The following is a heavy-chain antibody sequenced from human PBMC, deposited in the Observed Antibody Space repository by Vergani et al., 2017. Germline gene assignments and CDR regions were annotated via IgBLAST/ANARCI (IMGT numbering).Heavy chain of an antibody. CDR3: AKANGYYGSGSYFDY. J-gene: IGHJ4*02. CDR2: ISGSGGST. D-gene: IGHD3-10*01. CDR1: GFTFSSYA. Sequence: EVQLLESGGGLVPPGGSLRLSCAASGFTFSSYAMSWVRQAPGKGLEWVSAISGSGGSTYYADSVKGRFTISRDNSKNTLYLQMNSLRAEDTAVYYCAKANGYYGSGSYFDYWGQGTLVTVSS. V-gene: IGHV3-23*01.